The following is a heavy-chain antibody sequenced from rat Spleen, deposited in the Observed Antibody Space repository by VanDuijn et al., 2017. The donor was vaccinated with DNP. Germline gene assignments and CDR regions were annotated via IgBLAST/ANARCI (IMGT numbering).Heavy chain of an antibody. CDR2: ISYDGSST. J-gene: IGHJ2*01. CDR3: TRDGVITIAAIFDY. D-gene: IGHD1-2*01. Sequence: EVQLVETGGGLVQPGKSLKLSCVASGFTFSSYWMYWIRQAPGKGLEWVATISYDGSSTNYRDSVKGRFTISRDNAKSSLYLQMNSLRSEDTATYYCTRDGVITIAAIFDYWGQGVMVTVSS. CDR1: GFTFSSYW. V-gene: IGHV5-58*01.